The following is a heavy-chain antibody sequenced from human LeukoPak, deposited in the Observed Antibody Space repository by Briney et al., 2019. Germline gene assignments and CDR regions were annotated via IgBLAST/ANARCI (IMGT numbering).Heavy chain of an antibody. V-gene: IGHV1-69*04. CDR1: GGTFSSYA. CDR2: IIPILGIA. J-gene: IGHJ6*02. CDR3: ARESTHYYDSSGHPYGVDV. D-gene: IGHD3-22*01. Sequence: ASVKVSCKASGGTFSSYAISWVRQAPGQGLEWMGRIIPILGIANYAQKFQGRVTITADKSTSTAYMELSSLRPEDTAVYYCARESTHYYDSSGHPYGVDVWGQGTTVTVSS.